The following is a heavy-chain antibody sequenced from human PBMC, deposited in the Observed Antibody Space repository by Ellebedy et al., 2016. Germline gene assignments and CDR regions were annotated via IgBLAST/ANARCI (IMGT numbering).Heavy chain of an antibody. J-gene: IGHJ4*02. CDR3: ARSGYYDSENYYND. Sequence: SETLSLXCTVSGGSISTYYWSWIRQPAGKGLEWIGRIYTSGSTNYNPSLKSRVTMSVDTSKNQFSLKLSSVTAADTAVYYSARSGYYDSENYYNDWGQGALVTVSS. CDR2: IYTSGST. V-gene: IGHV4-4*07. D-gene: IGHD3-10*01. CDR1: GGSISTYY.